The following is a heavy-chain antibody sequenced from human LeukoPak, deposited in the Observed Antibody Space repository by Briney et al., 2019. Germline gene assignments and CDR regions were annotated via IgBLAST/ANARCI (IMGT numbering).Heavy chain of an antibody. CDR1: GGSISSGDYY. V-gene: IGHV4-30-4*08. CDR2: IYYSWST. J-gene: IGHJ3*02. CDR3: ASVVDTAAFDI. Sequence: SQTLSLTCTVSGGSISSGDYYWSWIRQPPGKGLEWIGYIYYSWSTYYNPSLKSRVTISVDTSKNQFSLKLSSVTAADTAVYYCASVVDTAAFDIWGQGTMVTVSS. D-gene: IGHD5-18*01.